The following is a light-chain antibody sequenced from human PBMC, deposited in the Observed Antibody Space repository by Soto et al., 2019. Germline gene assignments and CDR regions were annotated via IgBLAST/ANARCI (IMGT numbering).Light chain of an antibody. CDR2: DPS. J-gene: IGKJ1*01. Sequence: DIDLSQSPCTLSASVGDTVTITCRASKTIRRWLAWYQQKRGKPSKHLVYDPSTLGSGVPLRFDGRGSETEVTLTISSLQPDDFATYQCQHENTYPWTVAQGTKLDIK. CDR1: KTIRRW. V-gene: IGKV1-5*01. CDR3: QHENTYPWT.